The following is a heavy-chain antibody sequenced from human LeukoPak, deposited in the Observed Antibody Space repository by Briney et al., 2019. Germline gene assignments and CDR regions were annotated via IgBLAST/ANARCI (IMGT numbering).Heavy chain of an antibody. J-gene: IGHJ1*01. D-gene: IGHD3-22*01. V-gene: IGHV5-51*01. CDR3: ARQHYYDSSGYYSPEYFQH. Sequence: GESLKISCKGSGYSFTSYWIGWVRQMPGKGLEWMGIIYPGDSDTRYSPSFQGQVTISADKSISTAYLQWSSLKASDTAMYHCARQHYYDSSGYYSPEYFQHWGQGTLVTVSS. CDR1: GYSFTSYW. CDR2: IYPGDSDT.